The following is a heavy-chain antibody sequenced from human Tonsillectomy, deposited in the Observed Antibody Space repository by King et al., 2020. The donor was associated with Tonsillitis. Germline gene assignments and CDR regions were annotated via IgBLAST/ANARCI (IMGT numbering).Heavy chain of an antibody. Sequence: VQLVESGGGLVQPGGSLRLSCVASGFNFSSYSMTWVRQAPGMGLEWVSLITGSGANTYHADSVKGLFTIARDNSENTLFLQMNSLRAEDTAVYYCAKFGGGSYSRYYYGLDVWGQGTTVTVSS. CDR3: AKFGGGSYSRYYYGLDV. V-gene: IGHV3-23*04. J-gene: IGHJ6*02. D-gene: IGHD3-10*01. CDR1: GFNFSSYS. CDR2: ITGSGANT.